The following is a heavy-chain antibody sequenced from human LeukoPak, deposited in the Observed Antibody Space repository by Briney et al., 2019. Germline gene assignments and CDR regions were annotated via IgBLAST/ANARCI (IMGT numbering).Heavy chain of an antibody. D-gene: IGHD3-22*01. CDR3: AKAGYYYDNSGYYPLDY. CDR1: GFNFEDYA. Sequence: GGSLRLSCAASGFNFEDYAMHWVRQVPGKGLEWVSGISWNSDSIGYADSVKGRFTNSRDNAKNSLYLQMNSLRAEDTALYYCAKAGYYYDNSGYYPLDYWGQGTLVTVSS. J-gene: IGHJ4*02. V-gene: IGHV3-9*01. CDR2: ISWNSDSI.